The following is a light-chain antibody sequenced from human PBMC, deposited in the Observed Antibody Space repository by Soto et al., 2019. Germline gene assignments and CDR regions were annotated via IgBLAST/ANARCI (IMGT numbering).Light chain of an antibody. Sequence: QYALTQPASVSGSPGQSITISCTETSSDVGGYNYVSWYQQHPGKAPKLMIYEVSNRPSGVSNRFSGSKSGNTASLTISGLQAEDEADYYCSSYTSSSTQVFGTGTKLTVL. CDR2: EVS. V-gene: IGLV2-14*01. J-gene: IGLJ1*01. CDR1: SSDVGGYNY. CDR3: SSYTSSSTQV.